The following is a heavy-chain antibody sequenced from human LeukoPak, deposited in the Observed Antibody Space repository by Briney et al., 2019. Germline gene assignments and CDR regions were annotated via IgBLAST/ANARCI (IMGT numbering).Heavy chain of an antibody. V-gene: IGHV1-2*02. CDR2: INPNSGTT. D-gene: IGHD3-3*01. CDR3: ARDPRDYDFWSGCNWYFDL. CDR1: GYTFTGYY. J-gene: IGHJ2*01. Sequence: ASVKVSCKGSGYTFTGYYMHWVRQAPGEGLEWMGWINPNSGTTNYAQKLQGRVTMTTDTSTSTAYMELRSLRSDDTAVYYCARDPRDYDFWSGCNWYFDLWGRGTLVTVSS.